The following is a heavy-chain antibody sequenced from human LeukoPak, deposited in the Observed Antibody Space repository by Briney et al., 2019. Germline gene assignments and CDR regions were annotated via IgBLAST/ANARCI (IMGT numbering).Heavy chain of an antibody. CDR2: ISAYNGNT. D-gene: IGHD3-16*02. CDR3: AREGITFGGVIVLADY. Sequence: GASVKASCKASGYTFTSYGISWVRQAPGQGLEWMGWISAYNGNTNYAQKLQGRVTMTTDTSTSTAYMELRSLRSDDTAAYYCAREGITFGGVIVLADYWGQGTLVTVSS. V-gene: IGHV1-18*01. CDR1: GYTFTSYG. J-gene: IGHJ4*02.